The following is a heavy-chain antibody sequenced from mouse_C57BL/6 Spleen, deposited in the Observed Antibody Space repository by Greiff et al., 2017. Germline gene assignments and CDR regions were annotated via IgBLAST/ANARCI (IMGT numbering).Heavy chain of an antibody. CDR3: ARVDTTVVATTPHWYCDV. CDR2: ISYDGST. Sequence: EVQLVESGPGLVKPSHSLSLTCSVTGYSITSGYYWNWIRQFPGNKLEWMGYISYDGSTNYNPSLKNRISITRDTSKNQFFLKLNSVTTEDTATYYWARVDTTVVATTPHWYCDVWGTGTTVTVSS. V-gene: IGHV3-6*01. D-gene: IGHD1-1*01. J-gene: IGHJ1*03. CDR1: GYSITSGYY.